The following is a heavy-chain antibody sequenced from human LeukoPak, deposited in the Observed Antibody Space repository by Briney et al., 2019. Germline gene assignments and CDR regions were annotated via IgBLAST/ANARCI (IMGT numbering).Heavy chain of an antibody. CDR2: IIPIFGTA. Sequence: ASVKVSCKASGGTFSSYAISWVRQAPGQGLEWMGGIIPIFGTANYAQKFQGRVTITADEPTSTAYMELSSLRSEDTAVYYCASSFLYCSSTSCYAADHYYYYGMDVWGQGTTVTVSS. CDR1: GGTFSSYA. D-gene: IGHD2-2*01. V-gene: IGHV1-69*13. J-gene: IGHJ6*02. CDR3: ASSFLYCSSTSCYAADHYYYYGMDV.